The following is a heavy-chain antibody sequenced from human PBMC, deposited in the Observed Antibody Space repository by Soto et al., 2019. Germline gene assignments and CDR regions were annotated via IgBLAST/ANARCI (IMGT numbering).Heavy chain of an antibody. CDR2: MYHTGGT. Sequence: SETLSLTCAVYGGSVNGYYLNWIRQPRGKGVEWIGAMYHTGGTHYNPSLKRRVTMSADTTNNQFSLRLSSVTAADTTIYYCATRITVFGLLIPPFDPWVQGTQVTVSS. J-gene: IGHJ5*02. CDR1: GGSVNGYY. CDR3: ATRITVFGLLIPPFDP. V-gene: IGHV4-34*01. D-gene: IGHD3-3*01.